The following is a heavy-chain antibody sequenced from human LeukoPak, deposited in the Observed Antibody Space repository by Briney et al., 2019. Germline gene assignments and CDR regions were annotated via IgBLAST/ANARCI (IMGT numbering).Heavy chain of an antibody. D-gene: IGHD6-13*01. CDR1: GFTFSTFS. J-gene: IGHJ4*02. Sequence: GGSLRLSCAASGFTFSTFSMDWARQAPGRGLQWLSYISSTSNTIYYADSLKGRFTISRDNAKNSLYLQIDSLSVEDTAVYYCARMGIAAAGVDYWGQGTLVTVSS. CDR3: ARMGIAAAGVDY. V-gene: IGHV3-48*01. CDR2: ISSTSNTI.